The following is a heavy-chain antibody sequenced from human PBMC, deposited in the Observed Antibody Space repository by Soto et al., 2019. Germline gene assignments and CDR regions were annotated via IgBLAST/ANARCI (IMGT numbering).Heavy chain of an antibody. Sequence: QEQLVQSEGQLKKSGASVKDSCKAPGYTFTSYYMHWVRQAPGQGLEWVAIINPSGGSTSYTQKFQGRVTMPGDTPTSTDYMELSSLRSVDTAVYYCARHPRSYDPYGMDVWGQGTTVTVSS. V-gene: IGHV1-46*01. CDR1: GYTFTSYY. CDR3: ARHPRSYDPYGMDV. D-gene: IGHD5-18*01. J-gene: IGHJ6*02. CDR2: INPSGGST.